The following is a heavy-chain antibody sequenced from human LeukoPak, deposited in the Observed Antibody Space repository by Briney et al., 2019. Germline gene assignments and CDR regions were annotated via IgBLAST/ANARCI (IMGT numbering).Heavy chain of an antibody. CDR2: INHSGST. Sequence: SETLSLTCAVYSGSFSGYYWSWIRQPPGKGLEWIGEINHSGSTNYNPSLKSRVTISVDTSKNQFSLKLSSVTAADTAVYYCARATRAIRRIDYWGQGTLVTVSS. J-gene: IGHJ4*02. V-gene: IGHV4-34*01. CDR1: SGSFSGYY. CDR3: ARATRAIRRIDY.